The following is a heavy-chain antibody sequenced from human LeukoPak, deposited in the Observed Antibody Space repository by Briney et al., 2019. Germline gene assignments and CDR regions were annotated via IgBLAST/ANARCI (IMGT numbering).Heavy chain of an antibody. CDR2: ISSSSSYI. J-gene: IGHJ4*02. D-gene: IGHD3-22*01. Sequence: PGESLRLSCAASGFTFSSYSMNWVRQAPGKGLEWVSSISSSSSYIYYADSVKGRFTISRDNAKNSLYLQMNSLRAEDTAVYYCARGRAWGDYYDSSGYRHFDYWGQGTLVTVSS. CDR1: GFTFSSYS. V-gene: IGHV3-21*01. CDR3: ARGRAWGDYYDSSGYRHFDY.